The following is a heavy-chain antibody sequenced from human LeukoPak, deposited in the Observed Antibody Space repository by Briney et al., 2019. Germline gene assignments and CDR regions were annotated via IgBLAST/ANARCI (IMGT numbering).Heavy chain of an antibody. CDR1: GFTFSNYD. J-gene: IGHJ4*02. V-gene: IGHV3-23*01. CDR3: AKHRNYDSSGYTRGFSS. CDR2: TSGGGGSL. D-gene: IGHD3-22*01. Sequence: GGYFRSSCPVTGFTFSNYDLSWVSNGPGQERLWLSYTSGGGGSLYYTESVKGRLTVSRDNTKQSPYLQMKSLRAEDTAVYYCAKHRNYDSSGYTRGFSSWGQGTLVTVSS.